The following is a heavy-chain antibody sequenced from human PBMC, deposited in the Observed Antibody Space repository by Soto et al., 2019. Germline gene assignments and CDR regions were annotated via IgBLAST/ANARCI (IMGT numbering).Heavy chain of an antibody. CDR3: ARDTRVAANPGGYFDY. V-gene: IGHV3-11*01. D-gene: IGHD2-15*01. Sequence: GGSLGLSCAASRLTFSDYYMSWIRQAPGKGLEWLSHISSSGTTIHYADSVKGRFTISRDNAKKSLFLQMSSLRSEDTAVYYCARDTRVAANPGGYFDYWGQGTLVTVSS. J-gene: IGHJ4*02. CDR1: RLTFSDYY. CDR2: ISSSGTTI.